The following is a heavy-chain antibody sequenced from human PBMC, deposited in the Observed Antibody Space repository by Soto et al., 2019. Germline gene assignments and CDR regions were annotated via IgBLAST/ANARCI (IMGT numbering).Heavy chain of an antibody. CDR2: ISPNGQGI. Sequence: PGGSLRLSCGVSGFTVTSNGVSWVRQAPGKGLEWVSAISPNGQGIWYADSVKGRFTISRDISRNTVFLQMRSLRAEDSAVFYCACWWENSYPGSRIFDFWGRGTLVTVSS. D-gene: IGHD3-10*01. V-gene: IGHV3-23*01. J-gene: IGHJ4*02. CDR3: ACWWENSYPGSRIFDF. CDR1: GFTVTSNG.